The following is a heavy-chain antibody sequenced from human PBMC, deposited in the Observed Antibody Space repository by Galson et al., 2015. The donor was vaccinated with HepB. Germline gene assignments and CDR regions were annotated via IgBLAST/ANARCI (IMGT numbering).Heavy chain of an antibody. V-gene: IGHV1-3*01. Sequence: SVKVSCKASGYTFTSYAMHWVRQAPGQRLEWMGWINAGNGNTKYSQKFQGRVTITRDTSASTAYMELSSLRSEDTAVYYCASNYEVNYYDSSGYYFGAFDIWGQGTMVTVSS. D-gene: IGHD3-22*01. CDR2: INAGNGNT. CDR3: ASNYEVNYYDSSGYYFGAFDI. J-gene: IGHJ3*02. CDR1: GYTFTSYA.